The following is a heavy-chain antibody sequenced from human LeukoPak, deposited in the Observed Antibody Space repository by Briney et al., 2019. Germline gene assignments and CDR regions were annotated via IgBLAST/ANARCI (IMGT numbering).Heavy chain of an antibody. CDR1: GGSFSGYY. CDR3: ARPTIALLAFDI. J-gene: IGHJ3*02. V-gene: IGHV4-34*01. D-gene: IGHD5-24*01. Sequence: SETLSLTCAVYGGSFSGYYWSWIRQPPGKGLEWIGEINHSGSTNYNPSLKSRVTISVDTSKNQFSLKLSSVTAADTAVYYCARPTIALLAFDIWGQGTMVTVSS. CDR2: INHSGST.